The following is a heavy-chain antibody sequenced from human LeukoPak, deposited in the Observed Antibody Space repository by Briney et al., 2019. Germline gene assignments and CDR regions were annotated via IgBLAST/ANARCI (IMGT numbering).Heavy chain of an antibody. CDR3: AREGHTTGWPPFDF. CDR2: SNRRGSTT. J-gene: IGHJ4*02. Sequence: GGSLRLSCAASGFSFSSYEMNWVRQAPGKGLECVSHSNRRGSTTYYEDSVRGRFTISRDNANNSLYLQMNSLRAEDTAVYYCAREGHTTGWPPFDFWGQGTLVTVSS. CDR1: GFSFSSYE. V-gene: IGHV3-48*03. D-gene: IGHD2/OR15-2a*01.